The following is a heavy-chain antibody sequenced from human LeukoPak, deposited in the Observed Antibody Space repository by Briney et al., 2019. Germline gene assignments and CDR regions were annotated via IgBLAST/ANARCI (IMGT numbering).Heavy chain of an antibody. CDR3: ARSTLRFLEWDESYYYMDV. V-gene: IGHV3-7*01. Sequence: GGSLRLSCAASGFTFSSYWMSWGRQAPGKGLEWVANIKQDVSEKYYVDSVKGRFTISRDNAKNSLYLQMNSLRTEDTAVYYCARSTLRFLEWDESYYYMDVWGKGTTVTVSS. J-gene: IGHJ6*03. CDR2: IKQDVSEK. D-gene: IGHD3-3*01. CDR1: GFTFSSYW.